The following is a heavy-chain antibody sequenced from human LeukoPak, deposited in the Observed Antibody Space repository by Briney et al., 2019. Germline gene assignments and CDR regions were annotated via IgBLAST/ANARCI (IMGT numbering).Heavy chain of an antibody. J-gene: IGHJ4*02. V-gene: IGHV1-2*06. CDR2: INPNSGGT. D-gene: IGHD3-22*01. CDR3: AREMYYYDSSGSYPSDY. Sequence: ASVKVSCKASGYTFTGYYMHWVRQAPGQGLEWMGRINPNSGGTNYAQKFQGRVTMTRDTSISTAYMELSRLRSDDTAVYYCAREMYYYDSSGSYPSDYWGQGTLVTVSS. CDR1: GYTFTGYY.